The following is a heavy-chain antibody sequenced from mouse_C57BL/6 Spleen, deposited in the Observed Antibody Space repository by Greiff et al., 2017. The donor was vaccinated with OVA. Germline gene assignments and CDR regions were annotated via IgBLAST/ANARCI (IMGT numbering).Heavy chain of an antibody. CDR3: ARETGTEYFDV. CDR1: GFTFSDYG. V-gene: IGHV5-17*01. Sequence: DVMLVESGGGLVKPGGSLKLSCAASGFTFSDYGMHWVRQAPEQGLEWVAYISSGSSTIYYADTVKGRFTISRDNAKNTLFLQMTSLRSEDTAMYYCARETGTEYFDVWGTGTTVTVSS. CDR2: ISSGSSTI. D-gene: IGHD4-1*01. J-gene: IGHJ1*03.